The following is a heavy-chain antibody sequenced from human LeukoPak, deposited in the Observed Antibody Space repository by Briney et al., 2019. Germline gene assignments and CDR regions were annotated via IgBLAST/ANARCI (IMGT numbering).Heavy chain of an antibody. CDR2: IIPIFGTA. CDR3: ARGGDSSSSLLDY. J-gene: IGHJ4*02. CDR1: GGTFSSYA. D-gene: IGHD6-6*01. Sequence: SVKVSCKASGGTFSSYAISWVRQAPGQGLEWMGGIIPIFGTANYAQKFQGRVTITTDESTSTAYMELSSLRSEDTAVYYCARGGDSSSSLLDYWGQGTLVTASS. V-gene: IGHV1-69*05.